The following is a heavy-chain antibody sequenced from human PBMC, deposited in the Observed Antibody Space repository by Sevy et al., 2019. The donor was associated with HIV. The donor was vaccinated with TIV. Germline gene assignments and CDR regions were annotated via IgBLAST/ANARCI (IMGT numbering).Heavy chain of an antibody. CDR3: ARDGGCTSTSCLLYFDY. CDR2: ISSSSTYI. D-gene: IGHD2-2*01. Sequence: GGSLRLSCAASGFTFNNYYMNWVRQAPGKGLEWVSSISSSSTYIYYADSVKGRFTISRYNAKNSLYLQMNSLRAEDTAVYYCARDGGCTSTSCLLYFDYWGQGTLVTVSS. J-gene: IGHJ4*02. CDR1: GFTFNNYY. V-gene: IGHV3-21*01.